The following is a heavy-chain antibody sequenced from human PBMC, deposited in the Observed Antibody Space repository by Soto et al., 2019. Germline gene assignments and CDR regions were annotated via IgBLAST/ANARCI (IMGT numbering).Heavy chain of an antibody. CDR1: GFTFSSYA. CDR2: ISGSGGST. Sequence: PGGSLRLSCAASGFTFSSYAMSWVRQAPGKGLEWVSAISGSGGSTYYADSVKGRFTISRDNSKNTLYLQMNSLRAEDTAVYYCANWFSGYYRKPVLPPDYYYGMDVWGQGTTVTVSS. J-gene: IGHJ6*02. CDR3: ANWFSGYYRKPVLPPDYYYGMDV. D-gene: IGHD3-22*01. V-gene: IGHV3-23*01.